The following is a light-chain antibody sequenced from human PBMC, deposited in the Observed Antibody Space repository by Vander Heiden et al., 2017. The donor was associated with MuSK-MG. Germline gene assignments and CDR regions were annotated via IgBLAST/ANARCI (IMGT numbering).Light chain of an antibody. CDR3: QAWDSSNNVV. J-gene: IGLJ2*01. Sequence: YEVTQPPSVSVSPGQTASITCSGDKLGDKYACWYQLKPGQSPVLVIYQDDKRPSGIPERFSGSTSGNTANLTISGTQAMDEADYYCQAWDSSNNVVFGGGTKLTVL. V-gene: IGLV3-1*01. CDR1: KLGDKY. CDR2: QDD.